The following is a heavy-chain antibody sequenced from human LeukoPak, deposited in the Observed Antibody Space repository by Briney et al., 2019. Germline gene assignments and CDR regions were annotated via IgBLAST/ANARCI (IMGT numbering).Heavy chain of an antibody. Sequence: SETLSHTCAVYGGSFSGYYWSWIRQPPGKGLEWIGEINHSGSTNYNPSLKSRVTISVDTSKNQFSLKLSSVTAADTAVYYCARAPLVVVPAAIRDAFDIWGQGTMVTVSS. CDR2: INHSGST. J-gene: IGHJ3*02. CDR3: ARAPLVVVPAAIRDAFDI. V-gene: IGHV4-34*01. D-gene: IGHD2-2*02. CDR1: GGSFSGYY.